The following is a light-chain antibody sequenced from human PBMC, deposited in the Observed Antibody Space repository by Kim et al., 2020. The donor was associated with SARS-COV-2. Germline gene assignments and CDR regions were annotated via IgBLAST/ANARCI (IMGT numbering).Light chain of an antibody. CDR1: SYNIGNNY. CDR3: GTWDSSLSAVV. CDR2: DNN. J-gene: IGLJ2*01. Sequence: QPVLTQPPSVSAAPGQKVTISCSGSSYNIGNNYVSWYQQLPGTAPKLLIYDNNKRPSGIPDRFSGSKSGTSATLGITGLQTGDEADYYCGTWDSSLSAVVFGGGTKLTVL. V-gene: IGLV1-51*01.